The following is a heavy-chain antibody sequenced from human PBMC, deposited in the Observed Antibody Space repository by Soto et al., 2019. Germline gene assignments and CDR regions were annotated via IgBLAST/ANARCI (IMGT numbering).Heavy chain of an antibody. CDR1: GGSFIGYY. J-gene: IGHJ6*02. CDR2: INHSGST. D-gene: IGHD2-2*02. CDR3: ARGSVGCSSTSCYKGRYYGMDV. Sequence: PSETLSLTCAVYGGSFIGYYCIWIRHPPFKGLEWIGEINHSGSTNYNPSLKSRVTISVDTSKNQFSLKLSSVTAADTAVYYCARGSVGCSSTSCYKGRYYGMDVWGQGTTVTVSS. V-gene: IGHV4-34*01.